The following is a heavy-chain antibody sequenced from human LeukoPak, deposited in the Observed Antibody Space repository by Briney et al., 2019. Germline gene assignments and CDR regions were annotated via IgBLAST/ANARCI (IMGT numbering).Heavy chain of an antibody. J-gene: IGHJ6*02. V-gene: IGHV3-30*03. CDR2: ISYDGSNK. D-gene: IGHD6-13*01. CDR3: ARDPLRGGSWYLSYGMDV. CDR1: GFTFSSYG. Sequence: GGSLRLSCAASGFTFSSYGMHWVRQAPGKGLEWVAVISYDGSNKYYADSVKGRFTISRDNSKNTLYLQMNSLRAEDTAVYYCARDPLRGGSWYLSYGMDVWGQGTTVTVSS.